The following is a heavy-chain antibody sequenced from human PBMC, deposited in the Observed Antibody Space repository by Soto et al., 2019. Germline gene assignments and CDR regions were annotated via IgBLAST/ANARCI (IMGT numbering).Heavy chain of an antibody. D-gene: IGHD1-26*01. Sequence: QVQLVESGGGVVQPGRSLRLSCAASGFTFNMHGMHWVRQAPGKGLEWVAVISTDGSYKYHVDSVKGRFTISRDNSNNTLYLQMNSLKTEDTAIYYCAKDQRIVGSTRGYIDYWGQGTLVIVSS. CDR1: GFTFNMHG. CDR3: AKDQRIVGSTRGYIDY. V-gene: IGHV3-30*18. J-gene: IGHJ4*02. CDR2: ISTDGSYK.